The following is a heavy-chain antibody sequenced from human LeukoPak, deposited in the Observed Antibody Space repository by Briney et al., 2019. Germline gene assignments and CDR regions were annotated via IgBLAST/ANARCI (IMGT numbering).Heavy chain of an antibody. D-gene: IGHD4-17*01. CDR2: INPNSGGT. Sequence: ASVKVSCKASRYTFTGYYMHWVRQAPGQGLEWMGWINPNSGGTNYAQKFQGWVTMTRDTSISTAYMELSRLRSDDTAVYYCAREPAVTTADYGMDVWGQGTTVTVSS. CDR3: AREPAVTTADYGMDV. V-gene: IGHV1-2*04. J-gene: IGHJ6*02. CDR1: RYTFTGYY.